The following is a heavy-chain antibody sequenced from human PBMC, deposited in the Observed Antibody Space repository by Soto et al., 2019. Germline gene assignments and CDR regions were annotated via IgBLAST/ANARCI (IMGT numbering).Heavy chain of an antibody. Sequence: QVQLVESGGGVVQPGTSLRLSCAASGFTFSSYAMHWVRQAPGKGLEWVAGISYDGSNTYYADSVQGRFTISRDNSKSTLYVEMNSLRAEDTAVYYCAGDRVVVVVAAAPRPGFDPWGQGTLVTVSS. CDR3: AGDRVVVVVAAAPRPGFDP. J-gene: IGHJ5*02. V-gene: IGHV3-30-3*01. CDR1: GFTFSSYA. CDR2: ISYDGSNT. D-gene: IGHD2-15*01.